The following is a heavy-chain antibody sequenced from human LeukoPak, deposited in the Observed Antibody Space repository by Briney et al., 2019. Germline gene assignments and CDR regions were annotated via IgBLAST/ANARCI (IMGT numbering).Heavy chain of an antibody. V-gene: IGHV3-21*01. CDR2: ISDSSAYI. Sequence: PGGSLRLSCAASGFTFSTCGMNWVRQAPGKGLEWVSSISDSSAYIYYADSVKGRFTISRDNAKNSLYLQMNSLRAGDTAVYYCARGSEWSSGVSDYWGQGTLVTVSS. CDR1: GFTFSTCG. D-gene: IGHD3-3*01. CDR3: ARGSEWSSGVSDY. J-gene: IGHJ4*02.